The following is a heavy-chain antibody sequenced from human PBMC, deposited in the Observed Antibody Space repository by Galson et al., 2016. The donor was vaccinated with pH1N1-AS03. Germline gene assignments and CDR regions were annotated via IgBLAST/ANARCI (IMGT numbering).Heavy chain of an antibody. CDR2: INASNGNT. J-gene: IGHJ6*02. CDR1: GYTFISYV. D-gene: IGHD1-26*01. CDR3: ARGRGSYGMDV. V-gene: IGHV1-3*01. Sequence: SVKVSCKASGYTFISYVMHWVRQAPGQRLEWMGWINASNGNTTYSQSFQGRVTITRGTSASKAYMELSSLRSEDTAVYYCARGRGSYGMDVWGQGTTVTVSS.